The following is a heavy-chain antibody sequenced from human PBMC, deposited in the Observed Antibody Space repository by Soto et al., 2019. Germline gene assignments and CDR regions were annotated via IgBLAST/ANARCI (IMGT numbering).Heavy chain of an antibody. V-gene: IGHV1-69*02. CDR2: IFPLTGIP. CDR3: ARGPLVVLNYFES. J-gene: IGHJ4*02. CDR1: GGTFRTYP. Sequence: QVQLVQSGTEVKKPGSSVKVSCKASGGTFRTYPINWVRQAPGQGLEWMGSIFPLTGIPDYAQNFQARLTISADKSTSTAYMELSSLPSDDTAMYFCARGPLVVLNYFESWGQGTLVTVSS.